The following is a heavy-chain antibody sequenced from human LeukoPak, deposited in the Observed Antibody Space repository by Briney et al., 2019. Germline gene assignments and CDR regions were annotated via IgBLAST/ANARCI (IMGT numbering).Heavy chain of an antibody. V-gene: IGHV4-4*02. J-gene: IGHJ6*03. CDR2: IYHSGST. D-gene: IGHD3-10*01. Sequence: SETLSLTCAVSGGSISSSNWWSWVRQPPGKGLEWIGEIYHSGSTNYNPSLKSRVTISVDKSKNQFSLKLSSVTAADTAVYYCARAYGSGSYYALYYYYYMDVRGKGTTVTISS. CDR1: GGSISSSNW. CDR3: ARAYGSGSYYALYYYYYMDV.